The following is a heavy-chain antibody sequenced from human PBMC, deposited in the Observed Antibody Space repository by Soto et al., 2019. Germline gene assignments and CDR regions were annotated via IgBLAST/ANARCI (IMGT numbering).Heavy chain of an antibody. D-gene: IGHD5-12*01. V-gene: IGHV3-21*01. Sequence: GGSLRLSCAASGFTFSSYSMIWVRQAPGKGLEWVSSISSITTYIYYADSVKGRFTISRDNAKNSLYLQMNSLRAEDTAVYYCASYQPGGYDRFTRWGQGTLVTVSS. J-gene: IGHJ4*02. CDR1: GFTFSSYS. CDR2: ISSITTYI. CDR3: ASYQPGGYDRFTR.